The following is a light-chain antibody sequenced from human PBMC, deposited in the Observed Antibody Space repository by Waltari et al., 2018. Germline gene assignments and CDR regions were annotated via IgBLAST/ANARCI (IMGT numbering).Light chain of an antibody. V-gene: IGKV3-11*01. CDR1: QCVGSY. Sequence: EIVLTQSPATLSLSPADTATLSCRASQCVGSYLAWYQQKPGQPPRLLLYDASNRATGVPARFRASGSGTDFTLTISSLEAEDFAVYFCQQRSNWTPHTFGQGARLEIK. CDR2: DAS. J-gene: IGKJ2*01. CDR3: QQRSNWTPHT.